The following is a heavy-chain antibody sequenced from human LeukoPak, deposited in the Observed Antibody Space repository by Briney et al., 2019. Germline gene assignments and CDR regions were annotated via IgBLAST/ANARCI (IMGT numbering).Heavy chain of an antibody. CDR3: ARYRGYSYGALLGFDY. D-gene: IGHD5-18*01. Sequence: GGSLRLSCEASGFSFPYGMSWVRQAPGKGLEWVSTISDRSDKTYYADSVKGRFTISRDNAKNSLYLQMNSLRAEDTAVYYCARYRGYSYGALLGFDYWGQGTLVTVSS. V-gene: IGHV3-21*01. CDR1: GFSFPYG. J-gene: IGHJ4*02. CDR2: ISDRSDKT.